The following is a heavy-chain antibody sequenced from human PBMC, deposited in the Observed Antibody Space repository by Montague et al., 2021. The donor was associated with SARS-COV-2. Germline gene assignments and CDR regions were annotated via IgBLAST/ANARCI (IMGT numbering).Heavy chain of an antibody. Sequence: SLRLSCAAYGFTFIIYAMSCVRHAPGKGPQWVSTFTGGNTFYADSVKGRFTISRDNYQNTLYLQMNSLGAEDTAIYYCAKAEESGNYLSVGLDSWGPGTLVTVSA. CDR1: GFTFIIYA. CDR2: FTGGNT. CDR3: AKAEESGNYLSVGLDS. V-gene: IGHV3-23*01. D-gene: IGHD2/OR15-2a*01. J-gene: IGHJ4*02.